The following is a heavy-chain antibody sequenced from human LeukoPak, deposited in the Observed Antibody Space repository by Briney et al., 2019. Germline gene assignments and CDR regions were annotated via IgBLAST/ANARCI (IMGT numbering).Heavy chain of an antibody. V-gene: IGHV3-74*01. CDR2: INSDGSST. Sequence: PGGSLRLSCAASGFTFSSNWMHWARQAPGKGLVWVSRINSDGSSTSYADSVKGRFTISRDNAKNTLYLQMNSLRAEDTAVYYCAKDWFIMTTVTRYYFDYWGQGTLVTVSS. CDR1: GFTFSSNW. J-gene: IGHJ4*02. D-gene: IGHD4-17*01. CDR3: AKDWFIMTTVTRYYFDY.